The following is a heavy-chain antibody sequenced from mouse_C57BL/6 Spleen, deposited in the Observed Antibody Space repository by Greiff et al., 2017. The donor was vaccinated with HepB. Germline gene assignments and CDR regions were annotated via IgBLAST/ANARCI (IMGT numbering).Heavy chain of an antibody. CDR2: INPNNGGT. V-gene: IGHV1-18*01. CDR3: ASTGYDKRFAY. D-gene: IGHD2-2*01. J-gene: IGHJ3*01. CDR1: GYTFTDYN. Sequence: VQLQQSGPELVKPGASVKIPCKASGYTFTDYNMDWVKQSHGKSLEWIGDINPNNGGTIYNQKFKGKATLTVDKSSSTAYMELRSLTSEDTAVYYCASTGYDKRFAYWGQGTLVTVSA.